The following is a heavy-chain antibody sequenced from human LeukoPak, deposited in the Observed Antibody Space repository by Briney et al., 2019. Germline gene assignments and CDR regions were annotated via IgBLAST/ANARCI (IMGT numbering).Heavy chain of an antibody. D-gene: IGHD6-6*01. Sequence: GGSLRLSCAASGFPFSNYAMSWVRQAPGKGLEWVSAISGSGGGTYYADSVKGRFTISRDNSKNTLYLQMNSLRAEDTALYYCAKGVEYSSSPLDYWGQGTLVTVSS. CDR3: AKGVEYSSSPLDY. CDR1: GFPFSNYA. CDR2: ISGSGGGT. J-gene: IGHJ4*02. V-gene: IGHV3-23*01.